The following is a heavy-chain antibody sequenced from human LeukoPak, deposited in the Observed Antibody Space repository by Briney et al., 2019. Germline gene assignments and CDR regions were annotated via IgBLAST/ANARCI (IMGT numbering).Heavy chain of an antibody. CDR1: GFSFRSYG. D-gene: IGHD3-22*01. Sequence: GRSLRLSCAASGFSFRSYGMHWVRQAPGKGLEWVSSISSSSSYIYYADSVKGRFTISRDNAKNSLYLQMNSLRAEDTAVYYCARHYYDSSGYPDYWGQGTLVTVSS. J-gene: IGHJ4*02. CDR3: ARHYYDSSGYPDY. CDR2: ISSSSSYI. V-gene: IGHV3-21*01.